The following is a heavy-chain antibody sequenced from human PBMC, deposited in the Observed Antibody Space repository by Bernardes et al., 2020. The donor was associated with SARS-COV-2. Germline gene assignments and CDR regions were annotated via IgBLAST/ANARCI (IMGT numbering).Heavy chain of an antibody. D-gene: IGHD1-26*01. CDR3: ARDLDRLYSGSRTDAFDI. CDR2: INPHRCGP. J-gene: IGHJ3*02. CDR1: GYTLSDYY. V-gene: IGHV1-2*02. Sequence: ASVNVSCKASGYTLSDYYMHWVRQAPGQGLEWMGWINPHRCGPNYAQKFQGRVTVTRDTSISTAYMELSRLTSDDTAVYYCARDLDRLYSGSRTDAFDIWGQGKMVTVSS.